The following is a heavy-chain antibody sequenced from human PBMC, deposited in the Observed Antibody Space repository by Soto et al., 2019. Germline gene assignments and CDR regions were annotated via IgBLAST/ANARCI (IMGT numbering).Heavy chain of an antibody. V-gene: IGHV3-30*14. Sequence: PGGSLRLSCAASGFNFRRYAMHWVRQAPGKGLEWVAVISYDGTDKYYADSVKGRVTFSRDNSKDALYLQMSSLRTEDTAVYYCARGKDSYDASTYTFAYWGQGTLVTVSS. CDR1: GFNFRRYA. J-gene: IGHJ4*02. CDR3: ARGKDSYDASTYTFAY. CDR2: ISYDGTDK. D-gene: IGHD3-16*01.